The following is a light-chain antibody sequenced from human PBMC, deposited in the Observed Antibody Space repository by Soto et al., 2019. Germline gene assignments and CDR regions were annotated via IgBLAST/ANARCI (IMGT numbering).Light chain of an antibody. J-gene: IGLJ1*01. CDR3: SSYAGSNNFEV. Sequence: QSALTQALSASGSPGQPVTISCTGASRDVGAYNFVSWYQQHPGKAPKLMIYEVNNRPSGVPDRFSGSKSGNTASLTVSGLQAEGEADYYCSSYAGSNNFEVFGTGT. CDR1: SRDVGAYNF. CDR2: EVN. V-gene: IGLV2-8*01.